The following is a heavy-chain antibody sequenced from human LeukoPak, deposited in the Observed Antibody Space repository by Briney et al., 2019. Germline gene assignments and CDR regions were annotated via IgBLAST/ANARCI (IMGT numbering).Heavy chain of an antibody. CDR2: ISGSGGST. Sequence: PGGSLRLSCAASGFTFSSYAMSWVRQAPGKGLEWVSAISGSGGSTHYADSVKGRFTISRDNSKNTLYLQMNSLRAEDTAVYYCAKDPDSSGYYYRFEGTEYFQHWGQGTLVTVSS. V-gene: IGHV3-23*01. CDR3: AKDPDSSGYYYRFEGTEYFQH. D-gene: IGHD3-22*01. J-gene: IGHJ1*01. CDR1: GFTFSSYA.